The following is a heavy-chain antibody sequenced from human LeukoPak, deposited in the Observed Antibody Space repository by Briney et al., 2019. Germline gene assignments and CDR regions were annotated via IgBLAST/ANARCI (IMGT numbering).Heavy chain of an antibody. D-gene: IGHD3-22*01. CDR2: INPSGGST. Sequence: ASVKVSCKASGYTFTGYYMHWVRQAPGQGLEWMGIINPSGGSTNYAQKFQGRVTMTRDTSTSTVFMELSSLRSEDTAVYFCARGPPGRVYDSSKRGLFDPWGQGTLVTVSS. V-gene: IGHV1-46*01. CDR1: GYTFTGYY. J-gene: IGHJ5*02. CDR3: ARGPPGRVYDSSKRGLFDP.